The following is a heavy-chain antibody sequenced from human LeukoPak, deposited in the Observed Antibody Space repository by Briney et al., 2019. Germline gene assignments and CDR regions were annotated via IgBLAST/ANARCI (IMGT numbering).Heavy chain of an antibody. D-gene: IGHD2-2*01. CDR2: IYYSGST. J-gene: IGHJ4*02. CDR3: ARDVGYCSSTSCAWVTDY. Sequence: PSETLSLTCTVSGGSVSSGSYYWSWIRQPPGKGLEWIGYIYYSGSTNYNPSLKSRVPISVDTSKNQFSLKLSSVNAADTAVYYCARDVGYCSSTSCAWVTDYWGQGTLVTVSS. V-gene: IGHV4-61*01. CDR1: GGSVSSGSYY.